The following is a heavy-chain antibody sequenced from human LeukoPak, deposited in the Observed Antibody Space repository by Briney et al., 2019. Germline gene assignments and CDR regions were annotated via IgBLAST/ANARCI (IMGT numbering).Heavy chain of an antibody. Sequence: LTGGSLRLSCAASGFTFSIYAMSWVRQAPGKGLEWVSAISGSGDSTYYADSVKGRFTISRDNSENTLYLQMNSLRAEDTAVYYCAKQLPSDYWGQGTLVTVSS. CDR2: ISGSGDST. V-gene: IGHV3-23*01. CDR1: GFTFSIYA. J-gene: IGHJ4*02. D-gene: IGHD6-6*01. CDR3: AKQLPSDY.